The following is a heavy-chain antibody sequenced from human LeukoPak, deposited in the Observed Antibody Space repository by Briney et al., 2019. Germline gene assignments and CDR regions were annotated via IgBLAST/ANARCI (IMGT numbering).Heavy chain of an antibody. D-gene: IGHD2-15*01. CDR3: AKSGLNRFDY. CDR2: FSGSGGST. V-gene: IGHV3-23*01. J-gene: IGHJ4*02. CDR1: GFTFSSYS. Sequence: GGSLRLSCAASGFTFSSYSMNWLRQAPGKGRECVSTFSGSGGSTHYADSVKGRFTISRDNSKNTLYLQMNSLRAEDTAVYYCAKSGLNRFDYWGQGTLVTVSS.